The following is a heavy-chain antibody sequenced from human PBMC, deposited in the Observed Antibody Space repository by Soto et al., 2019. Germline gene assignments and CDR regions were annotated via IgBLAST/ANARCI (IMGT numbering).Heavy chain of an antibody. V-gene: IGHV3-21*01. CDR2: ISSTTNYI. Sequence: EVQLVESGGGLVRPGGSLRLSCAASGFTFSRYSMNWVRQAPGKGLEWVSSISSTTNYISYEDSMKGRFTVSRYNAKNSVYLDMNNRSAEDTAVYYCARESEDLTSNCAYGGQGTLVTVSS. CDR3: ARESEDLTSNCAY. J-gene: IGHJ4*02. CDR1: GFTFSRYS.